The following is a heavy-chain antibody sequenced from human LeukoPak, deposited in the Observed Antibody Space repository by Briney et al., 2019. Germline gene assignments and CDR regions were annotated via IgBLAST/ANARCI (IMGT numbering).Heavy chain of an antibody. J-gene: IGHJ5*02. D-gene: IGHD6-13*01. CDR2: IYPGDSDT. V-gene: IGHV5-51*01. CDR3: ARLIREGAAADNPFDP. Sequence: GESLKISCKGSGYSFTSYWIGWVRQMPGKGLEWMGIIYPGDSDTRYSPSFQGQVTISAGKSISTAYLQWSSLKASDTAMYYCARLIREGAAADNPFDPWGQGTLVTVSS. CDR1: GYSFTSYW.